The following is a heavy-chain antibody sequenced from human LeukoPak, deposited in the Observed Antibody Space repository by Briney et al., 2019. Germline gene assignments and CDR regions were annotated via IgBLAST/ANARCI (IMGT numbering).Heavy chain of an antibody. V-gene: IGHV3-23*01. D-gene: IGHD3-3*01. J-gene: IGHJ4*02. Sequence: GGSLRLSCAASGFTFSSYAMSWVRQAPGKGLEWVSAISGSGGSTYYADSVKGRFTISRDNSKNTLYLQMNSLRAEDTAVYYCARDMSRKGYYDFWSGYEYWGQGTLVTVSS. CDR3: ARDMSRKGYYDFWSGYEY. CDR1: GFTFSSYA. CDR2: ISGSGGST.